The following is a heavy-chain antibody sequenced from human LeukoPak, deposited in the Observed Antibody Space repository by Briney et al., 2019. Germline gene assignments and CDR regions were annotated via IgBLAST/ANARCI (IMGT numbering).Heavy chain of an antibody. J-gene: IGHJ4*02. V-gene: IGHV1-18*01. CDR1: GYTFTSYG. CDR3: ARTLYGAYPFDY. CDR2: ISAHNGNT. Sequence: ASVKVSCKASGYTFTSYGISWVRQAPGQGLEWMGWISAHNGNTNYAQKLQGRVTMTTDTSTSTAYMELRSLRSDDTAVYYCARTLYGAYPFDYWGQGTLVTVSS. D-gene: IGHD4-17*01.